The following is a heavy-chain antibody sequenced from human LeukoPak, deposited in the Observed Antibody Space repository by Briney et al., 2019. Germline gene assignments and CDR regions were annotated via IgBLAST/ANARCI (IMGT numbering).Heavy chain of an antibody. J-gene: IGHJ4*02. CDR3: ASNYYGSGSLDY. D-gene: IGHD3-10*01. CDR2: IYYSGST. Sequence: SETLSLTCTVSGGSISSYYLSWIRQPPGKGLEWIGYIYYSGSTNYNPSLKSRVTISVDTSKNQFSLKVSSVTAADTAVYYCASNYYGSGSLDYWGQGNLVTVSS. V-gene: IGHV4-59*08. CDR1: GGSISSYY.